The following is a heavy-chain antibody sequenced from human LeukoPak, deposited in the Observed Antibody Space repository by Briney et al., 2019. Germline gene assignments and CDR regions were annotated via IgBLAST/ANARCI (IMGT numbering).Heavy chain of an antibody. D-gene: IGHD3-10*01. J-gene: IGHJ4*02. CDR2: ISGSGGST. CDR1: GFTFDDYG. CDR3: AKDITKGVADEFDY. V-gene: IGHV3-23*01. Sequence: GGSLRLSCAASGFTFDDYGMSWVRQAPGKGLEWVSAISGSGGSTYYADSVKGRFTISRDNSKNTLYLQMNSLRAEDTAVYYCAKDITKGVADEFDYWGQGTLVTVSS.